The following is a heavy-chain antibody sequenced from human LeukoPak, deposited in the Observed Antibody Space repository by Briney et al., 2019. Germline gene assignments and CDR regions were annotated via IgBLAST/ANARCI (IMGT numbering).Heavy chain of an antibody. D-gene: IGHD2-15*01. CDR3: AREYCSGGSCYSSLDAFDI. Sequence: GVSLRLSCAASGFTFSSYWMSWVRQAPGKGLEWVANIKQDGSEKYYVDSVKGRFTISRDNAKNSLYLQMNSLRAEDTAVYYCAREYCSGGSCYSSLDAFDIWGQGTMVTVSS. J-gene: IGHJ3*02. CDR1: GFTFSSYW. V-gene: IGHV3-7*01. CDR2: IKQDGSEK.